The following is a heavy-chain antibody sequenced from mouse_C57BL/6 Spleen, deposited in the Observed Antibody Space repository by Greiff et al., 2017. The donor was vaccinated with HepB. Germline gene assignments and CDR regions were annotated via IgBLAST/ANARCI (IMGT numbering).Heavy chain of an antibody. Sequence: VQLQQSGAELVRPGSSVKLSCKASGYTFTSYWMDWVKQRPGQGLEWIGNIYPSDSETHYNQKFKDKATLPVDKSSSTAYMQLSSLTSEDSAVYYCARSESNYAFDYWGQGTTLTVAS. CDR2: IYPSDSET. J-gene: IGHJ2*01. D-gene: IGHD2-5*01. CDR3: ARSESNYAFDY. CDR1: GYTFTSYW. V-gene: IGHV1-61*01.